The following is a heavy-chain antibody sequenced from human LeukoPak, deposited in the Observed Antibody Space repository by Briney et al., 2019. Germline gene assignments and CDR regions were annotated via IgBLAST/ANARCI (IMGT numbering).Heavy chain of an antibody. CDR2: VYYSGST. CDR3: ARAVDVVVGAYYYYMDV. D-gene: IGHD2-15*01. Sequence: SETLSLTCTVSGGSISSYYWSWIRQPPGKGLEWIGYVYYSGSTNYNPSLKSRVTISVDTSKNQFSLKLSSVTAADTAVYYCARAVDVVVGAYYYYMDVWGKGTTVTVSS. CDR1: GGSISSYY. J-gene: IGHJ6*03. V-gene: IGHV4-59*01.